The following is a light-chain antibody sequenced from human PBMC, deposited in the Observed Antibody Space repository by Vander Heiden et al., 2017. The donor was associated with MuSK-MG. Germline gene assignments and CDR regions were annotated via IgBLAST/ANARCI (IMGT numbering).Light chain of an antibody. CDR1: QSLLHSDGNTY. J-gene: IGKJ1*01. CDR2: EVS. CDR3: MQSRQLPWT. Sequence: DIVMTQTPLSLSVTPGQPASISCKSSQSLLHSDGNTYLDWYLQKPGQPPQLLIYEVSNRFSGVPDTLTGTGSVTHFTMKISRVAAEDLRVYYCMQSRQLPWTFGPGTKVEIK. V-gene: IGKV2D-29*01.